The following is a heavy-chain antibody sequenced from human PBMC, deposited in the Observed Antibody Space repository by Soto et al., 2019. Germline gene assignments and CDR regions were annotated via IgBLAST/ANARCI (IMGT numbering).Heavy chain of an antibody. D-gene: IGHD3-3*01. Sequence: GGSLRLSCAASGFTFSSYSMNWVRQAPGKGLEWVSSISSSSSYIYYADSVKGRFTISRDNAKNSLYLQMNSLRAEDTAVYYCARVALYYDFWSGYSYFDYWGQGTLVTVSS. V-gene: IGHV3-21*01. J-gene: IGHJ4*02. CDR1: GFTFSSYS. CDR2: ISSSSSYI. CDR3: ARVALYYDFWSGYSYFDY.